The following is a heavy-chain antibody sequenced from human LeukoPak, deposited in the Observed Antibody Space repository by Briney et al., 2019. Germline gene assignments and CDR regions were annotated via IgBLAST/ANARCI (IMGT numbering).Heavy chain of an antibody. Sequence: ASVKVSCKASGYTFTGYYMHWVRQAPGQGLEWMGWINPNSGGTNYAQKFQGRVTMTRDTSISTAYMELSRLRSDDTAVYYCARDLKSVAATLREAHYYMDVWGKGTTVTVSS. V-gene: IGHV1-2*02. CDR1: GYTFTGYY. CDR2: INPNSGGT. J-gene: IGHJ6*03. D-gene: IGHD2-15*01. CDR3: ARDLKSVAATLREAHYYMDV.